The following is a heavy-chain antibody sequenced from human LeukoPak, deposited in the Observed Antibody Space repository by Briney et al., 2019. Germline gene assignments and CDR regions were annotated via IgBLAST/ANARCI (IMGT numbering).Heavy chain of an antibody. Sequence: GGSLRLSCAASGFTFSSYWMSWVRQAPGKGLECVANIKQDGSEKYYVDSVKGRFTISRDNAKNSLYLQMNSLRAEDTAVYYCARDRWELNYYYYGMDVWGQGTTVTVSS. J-gene: IGHJ6*02. D-gene: IGHD1-26*01. V-gene: IGHV3-7*01. CDR2: IKQDGSEK. CDR3: ARDRWELNYYYYGMDV. CDR1: GFTFSSYW.